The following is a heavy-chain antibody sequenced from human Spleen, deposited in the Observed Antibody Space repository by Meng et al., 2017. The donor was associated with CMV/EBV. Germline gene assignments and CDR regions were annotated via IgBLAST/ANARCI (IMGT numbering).Heavy chain of an antibody. CDR2: IYHSGST. J-gene: IGHJ5*02. V-gene: IGHV4-38-2*02. Sequence: SETLSLTCTVSGYSISSGYYWGWIRQPPGKGLEWIGSIYHSGSTYYNPSLRSRVAMSVDTSKNQFSLKLSSATAADTAVYYCARDGGWFDPWGRGTLVTVSS. D-gene: IGHD3-16*01. CDR3: ARDGGWFDP. CDR1: GYSISSGYY.